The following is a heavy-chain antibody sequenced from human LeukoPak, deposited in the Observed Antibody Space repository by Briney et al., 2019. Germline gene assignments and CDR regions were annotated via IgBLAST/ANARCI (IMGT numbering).Heavy chain of an antibody. V-gene: IGHV3-23*01. J-gene: IGHJ3*02. CDR3: AEGAAAALDGFDS. CDR2: ISSSGVFT. D-gene: IGHD2-2*01. Sequence: PGGSLRLSCAASGFTFSTFGMSWVRQAPGKGLEWVSSISSSGVFTYNSESVRGRITISRDNSNNTLYVQISSMRVEDTAVYYCAEGAAAALDGFDSWGQGTMVTVSS. CDR1: GFTFSTFG.